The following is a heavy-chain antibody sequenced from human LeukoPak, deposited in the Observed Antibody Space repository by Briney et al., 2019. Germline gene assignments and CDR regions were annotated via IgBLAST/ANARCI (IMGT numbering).Heavy chain of an antibody. D-gene: IGHD2-15*01. V-gene: IGHV1-2*06. CDR3: ARDRGYCSGGSCRNWFDP. J-gene: IGHJ5*02. Sequence: ASMKVSCKASGYTFTGYYMRWVRQAPGQGLEWMGRINPNSGGTNYAQKFQGRATMTRDTSISTAYMELSRLRSDDTAVYYCARDRGYCSGGSCRNWFDPWGQGTLVTVSS. CDR2: INPNSGGT. CDR1: GYTFTGYY.